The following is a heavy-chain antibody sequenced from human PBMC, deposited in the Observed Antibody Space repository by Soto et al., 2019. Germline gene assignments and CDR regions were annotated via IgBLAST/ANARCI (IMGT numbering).Heavy chain of an antibody. CDR2: IIPIFNTS. J-gene: IGHJ4*02. CDR3: ARRKLYSSGSDF. D-gene: IGHD6-19*01. CDR1: GGTFSSYA. V-gene: IGHV1-69*06. Sequence: SVKVSCKASGGTFSSYAFSWVRQAPGQGLEWMGGIIPIFNTSNYAQKFQGRVTITADKSTSTAYMELSSLRSEDTAVYYCARRKLYSSGSDFWGQGTLVTVSS.